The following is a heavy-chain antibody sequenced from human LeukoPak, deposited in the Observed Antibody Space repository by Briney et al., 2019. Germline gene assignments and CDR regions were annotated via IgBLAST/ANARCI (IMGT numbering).Heavy chain of an antibody. J-gene: IGHJ6*04. CDR2: VGSTNSKT. CDR3: ASDRHGMDV. CDR1: GFKFSDYS. Sequence: GGSLRLSCAASGFKFSDYSMNWVRQAPGKGLEWVSSVGSTNSKTYYADSVKGRFAISRDNARNSVYLHMNSLRVEDTAVYYCASDRHGMDVWGKGTTVTVSS. V-gene: IGHV3-21*01.